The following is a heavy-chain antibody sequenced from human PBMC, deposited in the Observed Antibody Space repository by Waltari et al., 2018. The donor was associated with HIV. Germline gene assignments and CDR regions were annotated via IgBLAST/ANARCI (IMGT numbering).Heavy chain of an antibody. CDR2: INPNSGGT. D-gene: IGHD1-26*01. V-gene: IGHV1-2*02. CDR1: GYTFTGYY. CDR3: ARDPRGSWGAFDI. J-gene: IGHJ3*02. Sequence: QVQLVQSGAEVKKPGASVKVSCKASGYTFTGYYMHWVRPAPGQGLEWMGWINPNSGGTNYAQKFQGRVTMTRDTSISTAYMELNSLRSDDTAVYYCARDPRGSWGAFDIWGQGTMVTVSS.